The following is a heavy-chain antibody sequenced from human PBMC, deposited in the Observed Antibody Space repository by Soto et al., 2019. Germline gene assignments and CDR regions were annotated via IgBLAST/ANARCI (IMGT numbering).Heavy chain of an antibody. Sequence: EVELLESGGGSVQPGGSLRLSCAASGFTFSSYAMSWVRQAPGKGLEWVSLITENSGGTYYADSVKGRFTISRDNSKNTLYVEMSSLRDEDTAVYYCAKDWGSGSYYFDYWGQGTLVTVSS. CDR1: GFTFSSYA. D-gene: IGHD1-26*01. CDR2: ITENSGGT. J-gene: IGHJ4*02. V-gene: IGHV3-23*01. CDR3: AKDWGSGSYYFDY.